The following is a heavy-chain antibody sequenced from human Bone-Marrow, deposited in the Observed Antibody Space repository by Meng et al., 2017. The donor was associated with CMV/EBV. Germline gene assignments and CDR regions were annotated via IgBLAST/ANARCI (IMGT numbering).Heavy chain of an antibody. CDR2: INHSGST. V-gene: IGHV4-39*07. J-gene: IGHJ3*02. CDR1: GGSVSSGSYY. Sequence: GSLRLSCTVSGGSVSSGSYYWSWIRQPPGKGLEWIGEINHSGSTNYNPSLKSRVTISVDTSKNQFSLKLSSVTAADTAVYYCARRRWLRVRIDAFDIWGQGTMVTVSS. D-gene: IGHD5-12*01. CDR3: ARRRWLRVRIDAFDI.